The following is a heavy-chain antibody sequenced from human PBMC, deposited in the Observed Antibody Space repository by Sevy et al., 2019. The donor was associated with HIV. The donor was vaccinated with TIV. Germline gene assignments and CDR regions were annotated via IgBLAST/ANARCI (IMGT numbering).Heavy chain of an antibody. CDR1: GFTFSNNG. Sequence: GGSLRLSCSTFGFTFSNNGMHWVRQAPGRGLEWVAAIFSDGNYQYYADSVKGRVTISRDNSKNTLYLQMSSLRADDTAMYYCARESGSGWYVDSWGRGTLVTVSS. V-gene: IGHV3-33*08. CDR3: ARESGSGWYVDS. D-gene: IGHD6-19*01. CDR2: IFSDGNYQ. J-gene: IGHJ4*02.